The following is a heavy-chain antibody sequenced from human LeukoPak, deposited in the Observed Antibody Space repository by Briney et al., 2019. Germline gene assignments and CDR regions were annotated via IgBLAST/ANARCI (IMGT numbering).Heavy chain of an antibody. Sequence: GGSLRLSCTASGFAFSTYGMNWVRQAPGKGLEWVSYISSSNTIYYADSVKGRFTISRDNAKNSLYLQMTSLRAEDTAVYYCAKNHQWGQQLVYFDYWGQGSLVTVSS. D-gene: IGHD6-13*01. CDR3: AKNHQWGQQLVYFDY. V-gene: IGHV3-48*01. CDR1: GFAFSTYG. J-gene: IGHJ4*02. CDR2: ISSSNTI.